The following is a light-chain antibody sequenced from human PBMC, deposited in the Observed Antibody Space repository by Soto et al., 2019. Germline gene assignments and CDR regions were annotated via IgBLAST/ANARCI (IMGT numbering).Light chain of an antibody. J-gene: IGKJ1*01. V-gene: IGKV1-5*03. CDR1: QSIRYR. Sequence: DIQMTQSPSTLSASVGDRATITCRASQSIRYRLAWFQQKAGKAPKLLIYEASRLESGVPSRISGSGSGTEFTLTISSLQPDDFATYYCQQYTSYPWTFGQGTKVEIK. CDR2: EAS. CDR3: QQYTSYPWT.